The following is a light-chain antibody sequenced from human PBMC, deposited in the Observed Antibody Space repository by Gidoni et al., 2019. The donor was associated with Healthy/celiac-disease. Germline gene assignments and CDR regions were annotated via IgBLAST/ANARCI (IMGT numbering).Light chain of an antibody. CDR1: QSISSY. Sequence: DIQMTQSPSSLSASVGDRVTITCRASQSISSYLNWYQQKPGKAPKLLIYAASSLQSGVPSRVSGSGSWTDFTLTISSLKPEDFATYYWQQSYSTPWTFGQGTKVEIK. CDR2: AAS. CDR3: QQSYSTPWT. V-gene: IGKV1-39*01. J-gene: IGKJ1*01.